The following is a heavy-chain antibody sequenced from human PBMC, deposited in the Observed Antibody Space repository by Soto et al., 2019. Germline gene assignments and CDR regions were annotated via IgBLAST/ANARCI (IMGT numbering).Heavy chain of an antibody. V-gene: IGHV3-74*01. CDR1: GFIFKMYW. Sequence: GGSLRLSCAASGFIFKMYWMHWVGQSPGKGLVWISRIYNDGTYSDYADSVRGRFTISRDNVNDTLYLQMNNLRAEDSGLYYCTRGPRPISTGTGAYWGQGTQVTVSS. D-gene: IGHD3-10*01. CDR3: TRGPRPISTGTGAY. J-gene: IGHJ4*02. CDR2: IYNDGTYS.